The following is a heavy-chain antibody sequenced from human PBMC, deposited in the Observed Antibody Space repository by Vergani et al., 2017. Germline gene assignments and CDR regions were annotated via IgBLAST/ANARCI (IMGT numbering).Heavy chain of an antibody. D-gene: IGHD6-19*01. CDR3: ARGGYSSGWGAFDI. Sequence: QVQLQESGPGLVKPSQTLSLTFTVSGGSISSGGYYWSWIRQHPGKGLEWIGRIYTSGSTNYNPSLKSRVTMSVDTSKNQFSLKLSAVTAADTAVYYCARGGYSSGWGAFDIWGQGTMVTVSS. CDR1: GGSISSGGYY. V-gene: IGHV4-61*02. CDR2: IYTSGST. J-gene: IGHJ3*02.